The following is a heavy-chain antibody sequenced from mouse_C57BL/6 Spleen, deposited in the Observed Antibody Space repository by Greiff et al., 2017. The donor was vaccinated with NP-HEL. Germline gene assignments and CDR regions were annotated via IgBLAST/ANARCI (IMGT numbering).Heavy chain of an antibody. CDR1: GFTFSDYY. CDR2: ISNGGGST. Sequence: EVMLVESGGGLVQPGGSLKLSCAASGFTFSDYYMYWVRQTPEKRLEWVAYISNGGGSTYYPDTVKGRFTISRDNAKNTLYLQMSRLKSEDTAMYYCARQALTGIDYWGQGTTLTVSS. CDR3: ARQALTGIDY. D-gene: IGHD4-1*01. J-gene: IGHJ2*01. V-gene: IGHV5-12*01.